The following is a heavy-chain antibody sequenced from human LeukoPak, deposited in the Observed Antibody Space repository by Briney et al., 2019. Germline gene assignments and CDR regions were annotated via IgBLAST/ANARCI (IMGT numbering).Heavy chain of an antibody. V-gene: IGHV3-23*01. CDR3: VKDPRDTYGTNWFVS. CDR1: GFSFGNYA. Sequence: GGSLRLSCVASGFSFGNYAMSWVRQAPGKGPQWVSQISGTGGATWYAGFARDRFTISRDNSKKTLYLQMSGLRVEDTAMYYCVKDPRDTYGTNWFVSWGQGTLLIVSS. D-gene: IGHD2-21*01. CDR2: ISGTGGAT. J-gene: IGHJ5*01.